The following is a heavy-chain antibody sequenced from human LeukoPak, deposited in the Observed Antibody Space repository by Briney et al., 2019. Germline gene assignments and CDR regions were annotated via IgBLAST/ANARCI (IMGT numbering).Heavy chain of an antibody. D-gene: IGHD3-3*01. CDR3: ARDVLPRYYDFWSGDNWFDP. J-gene: IGHJ5*02. Sequence: GGSLRLSCAASGFTFSDYYMSWIRQAPGKGLEWVSYISSSGSTIYYADSAKGRFTISRDNAKNSLYLQMNSLRAEDTAVYYCARDVLPRYYDFWSGDNWFDPWGQGTLVTVSS. V-gene: IGHV3-11*04. CDR1: GFTFSDYY. CDR2: ISSSGSTI.